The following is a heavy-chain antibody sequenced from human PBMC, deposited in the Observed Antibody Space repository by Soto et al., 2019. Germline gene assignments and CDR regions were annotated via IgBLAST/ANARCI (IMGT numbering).Heavy chain of an antibody. CDR3: ARHSPDFDWLSQFDY. Sequence: SETLSLTCTFSGGSISSYYWSWIRQPPGKGLEWIGYIYYFGSTNYNPSLKSRVTMSVDTSKNQFSLKLSSVTAADTAVYYCARHSPDFDWLSQFDYWGQGTLVTVSS. CDR2: IYYFGST. D-gene: IGHD3-9*01. J-gene: IGHJ4*02. CDR1: GGSISSYY. V-gene: IGHV4-59*08.